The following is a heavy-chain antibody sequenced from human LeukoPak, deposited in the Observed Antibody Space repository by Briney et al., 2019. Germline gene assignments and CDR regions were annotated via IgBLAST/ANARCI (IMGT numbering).Heavy chain of an antibody. J-gene: IGHJ3*02. D-gene: IGHD3-10*01. V-gene: IGHV1-2*02. CDR2: INPNSGGT. Sequence: ASVKVSCKASGHTFTGYYMHWVRQAPGQGLEWMGLINPNSGGTNYAQKFQGRVTMTRDKSIRTAYMELSRLTSDDTAVYYCARNIWFGESADAFDIWGQGTMVTVSS. CDR3: ARNIWFGESADAFDI. CDR1: GHTFTGYY.